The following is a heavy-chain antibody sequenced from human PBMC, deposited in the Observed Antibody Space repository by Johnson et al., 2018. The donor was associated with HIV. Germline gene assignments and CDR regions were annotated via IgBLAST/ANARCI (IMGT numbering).Heavy chain of an antibody. V-gene: IGHV3-74*01. CDR2: ISGDGSSS. D-gene: IGHD3-16*01. Sequence: VQLVESGGALVQPGGSLRLSCEVSGFTISTFWMHWVRQVPGKGLMWVSRISGDGSSSSYADSVKGRFTISRDTAKKSLYLQMNSRRVEDTALYYCAREGGGSNEDDAFDIWGQGTMVTVSS. CDR3: AREGGGSNEDDAFDI. J-gene: IGHJ3*02. CDR1: GFTISTFW.